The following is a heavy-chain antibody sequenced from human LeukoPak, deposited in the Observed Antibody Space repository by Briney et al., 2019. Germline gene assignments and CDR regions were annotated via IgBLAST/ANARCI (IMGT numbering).Heavy chain of an antibody. D-gene: IGHD6-19*01. CDR1: GYTFTGHY. CDR2: LNPNNGGT. CDR3: AREIRKGQWPVFALNY. V-gene: IGHV1-2*02. J-gene: IGHJ4*02. Sequence: ASVKVSCKASGYTFTGHYMHWLRQAPEQGLEWMGWLNPNNGGTNYAQKFQGRVTVTRDTSISTAYMELSRLRSDDTAVYYCAREIRKGQWPVFALNYWGQGTLVTVSS.